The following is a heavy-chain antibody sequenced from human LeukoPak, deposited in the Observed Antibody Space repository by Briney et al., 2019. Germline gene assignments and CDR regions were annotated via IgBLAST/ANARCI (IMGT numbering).Heavy chain of an antibody. Sequence: APVKVSCKASGGTFSNYAISWVRQAPGQGLEWMGGIIPMFGPASSAQKFQGRVTITTDDSTSTVYMELSSLTSEDTAVHYCARDRAPAIGPQPAYYYYYMDVWGKGTTVTVSS. J-gene: IGHJ6*03. CDR2: IIPMFGPA. CDR1: GGTFSNYA. D-gene: IGHD2-21*02. CDR3: ARDRAPAIGPQPAYYYYYMDV. V-gene: IGHV1-69*05.